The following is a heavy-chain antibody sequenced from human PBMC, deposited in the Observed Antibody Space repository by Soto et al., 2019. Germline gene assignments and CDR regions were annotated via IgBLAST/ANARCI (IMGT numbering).Heavy chain of an antibody. CDR3: AKTPGYDILTGRTYYYYYMDV. D-gene: IGHD3-9*01. Sequence: GGSLRLSCAASGFTFSSYAMSWVRQAPGKGLEWVSAISGSGGSTYYADSVKGRFTISRDNSKNTLYLQMNSLRAEDTAVYYCAKTPGYDILTGRTYYYYYMDVWGKGTTVTVSS. V-gene: IGHV3-23*01. CDR1: GFTFSSYA. J-gene: IGHJ6*03. CDR2: ISGSGGST.